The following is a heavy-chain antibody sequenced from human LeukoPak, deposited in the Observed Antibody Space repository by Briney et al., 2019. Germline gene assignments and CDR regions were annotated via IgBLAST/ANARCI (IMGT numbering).Heavy chain of an antibody. Sequence: GGSLRLSCAASGFTFSSYAMHWVRQAPGKGLEWVAVISYDGSNKYYADSVKGRFTISRDNSKNTLYLQMNSLRAEDTAVYYCARDTTDNYYYDSSGYPDYWGQGTLVTVSS. D-gene: IGHD3-22*01. V-gene: IGHV3-30-3*01. CDR3: ARDTTDNYYYDSSGYPDY. CDR1: GFTFSSYA. CDR2: ISYDGSNK. J-gene: IGHJ4*02.